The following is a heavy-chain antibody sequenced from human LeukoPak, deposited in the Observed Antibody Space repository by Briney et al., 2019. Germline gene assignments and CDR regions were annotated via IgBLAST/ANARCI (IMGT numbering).Heavy chain of an antibody. D-gene: IGHD3-10*01. CDR1: GGSISSSSYY. CDR3: ARVFTGYGSGIQYYFDY. Sequence: SETLSLTCTVSGGSISSSSYYWGWIRQPPGKGLEWIGSIYYSGSTYYNPSLKSRVTISVDTSKNQFSLKLSSVTAADTAVYYCARVFTGYGSGIQYYFDYWGQGTLVTVSS. V-gene: IGHV4-39*07. CDR2: IYYSGST. J-gene: IGHJ4*02.